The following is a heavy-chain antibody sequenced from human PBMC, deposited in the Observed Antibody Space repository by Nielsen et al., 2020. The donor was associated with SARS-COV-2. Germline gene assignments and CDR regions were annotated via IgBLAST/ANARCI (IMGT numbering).Heavy chain of an antibody. D-gene: IGHD2-15*01. CDR3: AKENCSGGSCYPRAFDY. Sequence: GGSLRLSCAASGFTFSSYWMHWGRQAPGKGLVWVSRINSDGSSTSYADSVKGRFTISRDNAKNSLYLQMNSLRAEDTALYYCAKENCSGGSCYPRAFDYWGQGTLVTVSS. CDR2: INSDGSST. J-gene: IGHJ4*02. V-gene: IGHV3-74*01. CDR1: GFTFSSYW.